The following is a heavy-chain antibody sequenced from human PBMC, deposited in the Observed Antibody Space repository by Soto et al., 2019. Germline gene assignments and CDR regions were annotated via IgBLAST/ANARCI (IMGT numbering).Heavy chain of an antibody. D-gene: IGHD3-9*01. CDR2: INAGNGNT. J-gene: IGHJ5*02. CDR3: ARAILHYDILTATPHEWFDP. CDR1: GYTFTSYA. V-gene: IGHV1-3*01. Sequence: GASVKVSCKASGYTFTSYAMHWVRQAPGQRLEWMGWINAGNGNTKYSQKFQGRVTITRDTSASTAYMELSSLRSEDTAVYYCARAILHYDILTATPHEWFDPWRQGTLVTVSS.